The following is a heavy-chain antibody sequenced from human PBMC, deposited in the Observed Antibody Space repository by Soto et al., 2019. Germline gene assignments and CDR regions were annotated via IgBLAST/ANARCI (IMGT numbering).Heavy chain of an antibody. D-gene: IGHD4-17*01. CDR3: VHAPPVTTGGDY. CDR1: GFSLSTTGVG. V-gene: IGHV2-5*02. J-gene: IGHJ4*02. CDR2: IYWDDDK. Sequence: QITLKESGPTLVKPTQTLTLTCTFSGFSLSTTGVGVGWIRQPPGKALDWLALIYWDDDKRYSPSLKSRLTITKDTSKTPVVLTMTNMHPIDTAPYYCVHAPPVTTGGDYWGQGTLVTVSS.